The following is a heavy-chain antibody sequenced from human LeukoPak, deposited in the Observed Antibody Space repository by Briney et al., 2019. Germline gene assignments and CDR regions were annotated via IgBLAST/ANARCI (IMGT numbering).Heavy chain of an antibody. CDR3: ARGHYCSGGSCYTIFDY. CDR1: GGSFSGYY. Sequence: PSETLSLTCAVYGGSFSGYYWSWIRQPPGKGLEWIGYIYHSGSTYYNPSLKSRVTISVDRSKNQFSLKLSSVTAADTAVYYCARGHYCSGGSCYTIFDYWGQGTLVTVSS. J-gene: IGHJ4*02. CDR2: IYHSGST. D-gene: IGHD2-15*01. V-gene: IGHV4-34*01.